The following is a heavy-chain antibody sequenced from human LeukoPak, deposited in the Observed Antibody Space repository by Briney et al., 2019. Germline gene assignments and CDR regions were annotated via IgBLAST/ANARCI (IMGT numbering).Heavy chain of an antibody. Sequence: GESLKISCKGSGYNFTSYWIGWVRPMPGKGPEWMGIMYPGDSDTRYSPSFQGQATISADKSITTAYVQWSSLKASDTAMYYCARADYGSSGFDYWGQGTLVTVSS. V-gene: IGHV5-51*01. CDR2: MYPGDSDT. CDR3: ARADYGSSGFDY. D-gene: IGHD4-17*01. CDR1: GYNFTSYW. J-gene: IGHJ4*02.